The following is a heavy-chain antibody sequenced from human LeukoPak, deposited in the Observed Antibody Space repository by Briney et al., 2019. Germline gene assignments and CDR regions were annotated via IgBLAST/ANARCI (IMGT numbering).Heavy chain of an antibody. CDR1: GFTFSSSA. Sequence: GGSLRLSCAASGFTFSSSAMRWVRQAPGKGLEWVSSVSASGGTKYYADSVKGRFTISRDNSKNTLYLQMNSLRAEDTALYYCAKGSGYSFEYWGQGTLVTVSS. CDR3: AKGSGYSFEY. V-gene: IGHV3-23*01. J-gene: IGHJ4*02. D-gene: IGHD3-22*01. CDR2: VSASGGTK.